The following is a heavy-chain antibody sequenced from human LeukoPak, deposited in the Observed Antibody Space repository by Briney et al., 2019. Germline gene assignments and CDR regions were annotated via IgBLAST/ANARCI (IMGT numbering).Heavy chain of an antibody. CDR3: ARNAYTSSQDGFDP. CDR2: ISGSGGST. J-gene: IGHJ5*02. V-gene: IGHV3-23*01. D-gene: IGHD6-13*01. CDR1: GFTLSSYG. Sequence: GGSLRLSCAASGFTLSSYGMNWVRQAPGKGLEWVSGISGSGGSTYYADSVKGRFTISRDNSKNTLYLQMNSLRAEDTAVYYCARNAYTSSQDGFDPWGQGTLVTVSS.